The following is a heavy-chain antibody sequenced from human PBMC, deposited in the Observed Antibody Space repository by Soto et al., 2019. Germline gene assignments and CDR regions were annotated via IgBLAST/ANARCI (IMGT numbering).Heavy chain of an antibody. CDR1: GFTFNNYA. D-gene: IGHD3-10*01. V-gene: IGHV3-23*01. CDR3: AKGRGGSGSLTPRVDF. Sequence: EVQLLESGGGLVQPGGSLRLSCAASGFTFNNYAMTWVRQAPGKGLEWVSAISGGGETTSYADSVKGRFTVSRDGSKNPLYLQMSSLRAEDTALYYCAKGRGGSGSLTPRVDFWGQGTLVTVSS. J-gene: IGHJ4*02. CDR2: ISGGGETT.